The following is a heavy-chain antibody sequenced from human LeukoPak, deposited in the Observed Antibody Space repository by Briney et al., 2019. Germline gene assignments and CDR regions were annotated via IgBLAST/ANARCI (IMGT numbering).Heavy chain of an antibody. J-gene: IGHJ4*02. CDR1: GFTVSSNY. CDR2: IYSGGST. Sequence: GGSLSLSCAASGFTVSSNYMSWVRQAPGKGLEWVPVIYSGGSTYYADSVKGRFTISRDNSKNTLYLQMNSLRAEDTAVYYCARDGRYFDWLFAFDYWGQGTLVTVSS. V-gene: IGHV3-66*01. D-gene: IGHD3-9*01. CDR3: ARDGRYFDWLFAFDY.